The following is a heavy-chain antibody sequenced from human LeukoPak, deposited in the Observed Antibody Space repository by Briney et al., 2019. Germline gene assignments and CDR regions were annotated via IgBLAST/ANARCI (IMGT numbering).Heavy chain of an antibody. CDR1: GFSFSGYA. Sequence: GGSLRLSCAASGFSFSGYAMHWVRRTPGKGLEWAAVISHDEKNKFYAESVKGRFTISRDNSKNTLFLEMNSLRPEDTAFYYCATTFRGVIITRLDYWGQGTLVTVSS. J-gene: IGHJ4*02. CDR3: ATTFRGVIITRLDY. V-gene: IGHV3-30*04. D-gene: IGHD3-10*01. CDR2: ISHDEKNK.